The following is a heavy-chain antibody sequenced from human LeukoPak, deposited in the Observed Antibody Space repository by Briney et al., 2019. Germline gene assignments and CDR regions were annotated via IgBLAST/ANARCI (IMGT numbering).Heavy chain of an antibody. Sequence: GGSLRLSCAASGFTFSSYAMTWVRQAPGKGLEWVSAISGSGGSTYYADSVKGRFTISRDNSKNTLYLQMNSLRAEDTAVYYCAKDYYYDSSGYYTSHFDYWGQGTLVTVSS. CDR3: AKDYYYDSSGYYTSHFDY. J-gene: IGHJ4*02. D-gene: IGHD3-22*01. CDR1: GFTFSSYA. V-gene: IGHV3-23*01. CDR2: ISGSGGST.